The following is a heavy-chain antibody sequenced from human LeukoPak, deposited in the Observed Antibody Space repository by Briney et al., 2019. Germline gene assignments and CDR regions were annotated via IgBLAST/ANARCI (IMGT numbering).Heavy chain of an antibody. V-gene: IGHV1-69*04. CDR2: IIPILGIA. CDR1: GGTFSSYA. J-gene: IGHJ6*02. D-gene: IGHD6-6*01. CDR3: ARQLLPLSMDV. Sequence: ASVKVSCKASGGTFSSYAISWVRQAPGQGLEWMGRIIPILGIANYAQKFQGRVTITADKSTSTAYMGLSSLRSEDTAVYYCARQLLPLSMDVWGQGTTATVSS.